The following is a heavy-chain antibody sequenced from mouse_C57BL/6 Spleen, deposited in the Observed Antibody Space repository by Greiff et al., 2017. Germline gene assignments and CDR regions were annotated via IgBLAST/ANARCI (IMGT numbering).Heavy chain of an antibody. V-gene: IGHV1-74*01. CDR1: GYTFTSYW. D-gene: IGHD3-2*02. Sequence: QVQLQQPGAELVKPGASVKVSCKASGYTFTSYWMHWVKQRPGQGLEWIGRIHPSASDTNYHQTFKGKATLTVDKSSSTAYMQLSSRTSEDSAVYYCAIERLRLPFDYWGQGTTLTVSS. CDR2: IHPSASDT. J-gene: IGHJ2*01. CDR3: AIERLRLPFDY.